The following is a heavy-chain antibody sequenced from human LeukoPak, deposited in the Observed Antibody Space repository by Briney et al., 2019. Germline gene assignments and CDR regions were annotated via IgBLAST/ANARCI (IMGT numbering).Heavy chain of an antibody. Sequence: ASVKVSCKASGYTFTSYGISWVRQAPGQGLEWMGWISAYNGNTNYAQKLQGRVTMTRNTSISTAYMELSSLRSEDTAVYYCARGVEYYGSGSYYSYYYYYYMDVWGKGTTVTISS. CDR2: ISAYNGNT. CDR3: ARGVEYYGSGSYYSYYYYYYMDV. J-gene: IGHJ6*03. V-gene: IGHV1-18*01. D-gene: IGHD3-10*01. CDR1: GYTFTSYG.